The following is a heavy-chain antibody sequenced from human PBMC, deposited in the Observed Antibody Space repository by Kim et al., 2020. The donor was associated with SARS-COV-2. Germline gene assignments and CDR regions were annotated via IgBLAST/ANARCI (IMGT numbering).Heavy chain of an antibody. J-gene: IGHJ6*02. D-gene: IGHD6-19*01. Sequence: ASVKVSCKASGYTFTSYGISWVRQAPGQGLEWMGWISAYNGNTNYAQKLQGRVTMTTDTSTSTAYMELRSLRSDDTAVYYCAWGVAGRNYYYGMDVWGQGTTVTVSS. CDR2: ISAYNGNT. V-gene: IGHV1-18*01. CDR1: GYTFTSYG. CDR3: AWGVAGRNYYYGMDV.